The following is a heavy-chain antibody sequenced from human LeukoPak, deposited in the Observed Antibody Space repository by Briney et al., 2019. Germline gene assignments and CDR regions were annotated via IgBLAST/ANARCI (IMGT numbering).Heavy chain of an antibody. J-gene: IGHJ4*01. Sequence: PGGSLRLSCVASGFIFSNYEMNWVRQAPGKGLEWVSYIRSSGSTIYYADSVQGRFTISRDNAKNSLYLQMNSLRAEDTGVYYCARGPRDPGGYCSRGTCSPTYEVWGHGTLVTVSS. V-gene: IGHV3-48*03. CDR3: ARGPRDPGGYCSRGTCSPTYEV. CDR1: GFIFSNYE. CDR2: IRSSGSTI. D-gene: IGHD2-15*01.